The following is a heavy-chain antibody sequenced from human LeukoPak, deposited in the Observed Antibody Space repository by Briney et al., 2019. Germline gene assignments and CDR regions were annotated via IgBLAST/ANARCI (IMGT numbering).Heavy chain of an antibody. Sequence: SETLSLTCTVSGGSISSGNYYWSWIRQPAGKGLEWIGRIYTSGTTDYNPSLKSRLTISVDTSKNQFSLTLSSVTAADTAVYYCARVAKCTSCFDVDYWGQGNLVTVSS. V-gene: IGHV4-61*02. CDR1: GGSISSGNYY. CDR2: IYTSGTT. CDR3: ARVAKCTSCFDVDY. D-gene: IGHD2-2*01. J-gene: IGHJ4*02.